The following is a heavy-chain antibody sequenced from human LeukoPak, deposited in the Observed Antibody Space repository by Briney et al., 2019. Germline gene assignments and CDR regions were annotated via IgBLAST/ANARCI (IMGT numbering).Heavy chain of an antibody. J-gene: IGHJ4*02. CDR3: AKGGLDFWLDC. Sequence: GGSLRLSCAASGFTFSSYAMSWVRQAPGKALEWVSAITGSGGSTYYADSVKGRFTISRDNSKNTLYLQMNSLRAEDTAVYYCAKGGLDFWLDCWGQETLVTVSS. V-gene: IGHV3-23*01. CDR2: ITGSGGST. CDR1: GFTFSSYA. D-gene: IGHD3-3*01.